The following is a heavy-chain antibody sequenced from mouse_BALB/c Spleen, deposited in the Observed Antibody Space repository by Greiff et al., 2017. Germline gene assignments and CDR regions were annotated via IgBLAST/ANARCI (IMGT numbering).Heavy chain of an antibody. D-gene: IGHD2-14*01. V-gene: IGHV5-6-5*01. CDR2: ISSGGST. CDR1: GFTFSSYA. Sequence: EVQLEESGGGLVKPGGSLKLSCAASGFTFSSYAMSWVRQTPEKRLEWVASISSGGSTDYPDSVKGRFTISRDNARNILYLQMSSLRSEDTAMYYCARGGSTTRDYYAMDYWGQGTSVTVSS. CDR3: ARGGSTTRDYYAMDY. J-gene: IGHJ4*01.